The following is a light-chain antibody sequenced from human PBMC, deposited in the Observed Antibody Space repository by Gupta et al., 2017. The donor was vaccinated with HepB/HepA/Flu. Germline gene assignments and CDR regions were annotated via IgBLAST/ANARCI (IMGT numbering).Light chain of an antibody. CDR1: SSDVGGYNY. V-gene: IGLV2-8*01. J-gene: IGLJ2*01. CDR3: SSYAGSNNLI. Sequence: QSALTQPPSAYGSPGQSVTIPCTGTSSDVGGYNYVSWYQQHPGKAPKLMIYEVFKRPSGVPDRFSGSKSGNTASLTVSGLQAEDESDYYCSSYAGSNNLIFGGGTKLTVL. CDR2: EVF.